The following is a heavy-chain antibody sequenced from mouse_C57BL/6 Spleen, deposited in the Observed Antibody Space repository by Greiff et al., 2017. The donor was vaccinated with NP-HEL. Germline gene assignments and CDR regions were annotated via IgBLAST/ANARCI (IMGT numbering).Heavy chain of an antibody. CDR1: GFTFNTYA. Sequence: EVQLVESGGGLVQPKGSLKLSCAASGFTFNTYAMHWVRQAPGKGLEWVARIRSKSSNYATYYADSVKDRFTISRDDSQSMLYLQMNNLKTEDTAMYYCVRGGIYYYGSSYESFAYWGQGTLVTVSA. CDR2: IRSKSSNYAT. V-gene: IGHV10-3*01. J-gene: IGHJ3*01. CDR3: VRGGIYYYGSSYESFAY. D-gene: IGHD1-1*01.